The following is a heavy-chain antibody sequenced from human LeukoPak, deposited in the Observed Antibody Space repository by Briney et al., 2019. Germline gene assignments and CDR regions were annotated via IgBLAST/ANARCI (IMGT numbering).Heavy chain of an antibody. Sequence: GGSLRLSCAASGFTFSSFSMTWVRQAPGKGLEWISYIHSTSSPIYYADSVKGRFTVSGDNAKNSLYLQMNSLTAEDTAVYYCGRGGSTGSWFNYWGQGTLVTVSS. CDR2: IHSTSSPI. CDR3: GRGGSTGSWFNY. J-gene: IGHJ4*02. CDR1: GFTFSSFS. V-gene: IGHV3-48*01. D-gene: IGHD6-13*01.